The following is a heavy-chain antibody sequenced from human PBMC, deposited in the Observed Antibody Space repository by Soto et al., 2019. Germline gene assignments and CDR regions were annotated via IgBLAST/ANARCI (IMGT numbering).Heavy chain of an antibody. V-gene: IGHV3-23*01. CDR2: ISGSGGST. CDR1: GFTFSSYA. CDR3: ANSKLG. Sequence: EVQLLESGGGLVQPGGSLRLSCAASGFTFSSYAMSWVRQAPGKGLEWVSAISGSGGSTYYADSGKGRFTISRDNSTNPLYLEMNRLRAAGTAVYYCANSKLGGGQGTLVTVSS. J-gene: IGHJ4*02. D-gene: IGHD7-27*01.